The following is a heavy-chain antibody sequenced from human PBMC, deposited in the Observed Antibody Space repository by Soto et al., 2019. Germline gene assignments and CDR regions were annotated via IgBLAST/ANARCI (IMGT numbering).Heavy chain of an antibody. D-gene: IGHD1-26*01. V-gene: IGHV4-34*01. J-gene: IGHJ4*02. CDR1: GGSFSGYY. CDR3: ARGRWENDY. CDR2: INHSGST. Sequence: SETLSLTCAVYGGSFSGYYWSWIRQPPGKGLEWIGEINHSGSTNYNPSLKSRVTISVDTSKNQFSLKLSSVTAADTAVYYCARGRWENDYWGQGTLVTVSS.